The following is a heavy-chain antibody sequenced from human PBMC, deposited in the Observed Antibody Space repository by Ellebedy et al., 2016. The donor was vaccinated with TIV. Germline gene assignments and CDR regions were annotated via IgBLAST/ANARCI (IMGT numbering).Heavy chain of an antibody. D-gene: IGHD1-26*01. CDR2: IKQDGSEK. V-gene: IGHV3-7*01. Sequence: GESLKISCAASGFTFSSYWMSWVRQAPGKGLEWVANIKQDGSEKYYVDSVKGRFTISRDNAKNTLYLQMNSLRAEDTAVYYCARGMSGSKEDYWGQGTLVTVSS. CDR3: ARGMSGSKEDY. J-gene: IGHJ4*02. CDR1: GFTFSSYW.